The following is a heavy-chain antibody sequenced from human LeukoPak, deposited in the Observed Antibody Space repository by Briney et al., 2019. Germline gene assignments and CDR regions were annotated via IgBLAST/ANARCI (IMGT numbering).Heavy chain of an antibody. V-gene: IGHV4-34*01. CDR1: GGSFSGYY. Sequence: SETLSLTCAVYGGSFSGYYWSWIRQPPGRGLEWIGEINHGGSTNYNPSLKSLVTISVDTFKNQCSLKLTSVTAAETAVYYCAREVVIQRNWFDPWGQGTLVTVSS. D-gene: IGHD3-22*01. CDR3: AREVVIQRNWFDP. CDR2: INHGGST. J-gene: IGHJ5*02.